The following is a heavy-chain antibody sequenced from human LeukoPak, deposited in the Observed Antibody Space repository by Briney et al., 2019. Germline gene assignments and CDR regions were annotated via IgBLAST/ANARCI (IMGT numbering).Heavy chain of an antibody. Sequence: GGSLRLSCPASGFTFSGYSMSWVRQAPGKGLEWVSSISTSNSYIYYADSVKGRFTISRDNAKNSLYLQMNSLRAEDTAVYYCARTTEGGYTYNYLYYYYMDVWGKGTTVTISS. CDR3: ARTTEGGYTYNYLYYYYMDV. CDR2: ISTSNSYI. V-gene: IGHV3-21*04. D-gene: IGHD5-18*01. CDR1: GFTFSGYS. J-gene: IGHJ6*03.